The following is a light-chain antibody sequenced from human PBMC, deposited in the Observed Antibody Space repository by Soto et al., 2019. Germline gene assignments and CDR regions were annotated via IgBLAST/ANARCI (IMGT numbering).Light chain of an antibody. Sequence: EIVMRQSPATPSVSPGERPTLSCRASQSVARNLAWYQHKPGQAPRLLIYAASTRATGTPARFSGSGSGTEFTLTISSLQSDDFAIYHCQQYNNWPDTFGQGTKVDIK. CDR2: AAS. J-gene: IGKJ1*01. CDR1: QSVARN. CDR3: QQYNNWPDT. V-gene: IGKV3-15*01.